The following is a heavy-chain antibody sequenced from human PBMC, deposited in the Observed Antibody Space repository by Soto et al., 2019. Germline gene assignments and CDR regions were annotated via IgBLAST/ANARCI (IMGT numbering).Heavy chain of an antibody. CDR1: GFTFSTYG. J-gene: IGHJ3*02. V-gene: IGHV3-33*01. CDR3: ARDFQGYSYGYGAFDI. D-gene: IGHD5-18*01. CDR2: IRYDGSNK. Sequence: PGGSLRLSCAASGFTFSTYGMHWVRQAPGKGLEWVAGIRYDGSNKYYADSVKGRFTISRDNSKNTLYLQMNSLRAEDTAVYYCARDFQGYSYGYGAFDIWGQGTMVTVSS.